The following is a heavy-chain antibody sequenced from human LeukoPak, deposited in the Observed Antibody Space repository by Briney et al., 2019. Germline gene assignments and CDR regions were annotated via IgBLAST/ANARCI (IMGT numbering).Heavy chain of an antibody. V-gene: IGHV3-23*01. CDR2: ISGSGGST. D-gene: IGHD3-3*01. CDR3: AKDARYYDFWSGHLDYYYYMDV. CDR1: GFTFSNYA. J-gene: IGHJ6*03. Sequence: PGGSLRLSCVASGFTFSNYAMSWVRQAPGRGLEWVSAISGSGGSTYYADSVKGRFTISRDNSKNTLYLQMNSLRAEDTAVYYCAKDARYYDFWSGHLDYYYYMDVWGKGTTVTVSS.